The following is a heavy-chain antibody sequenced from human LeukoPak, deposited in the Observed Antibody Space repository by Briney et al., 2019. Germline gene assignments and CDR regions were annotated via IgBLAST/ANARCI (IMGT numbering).Heavy chain of an antibody. J-gene: IGHJ4*02. CDR1: GFTFSSYG. Sequence: PGGTLRLSCAASGFTFSSYGMSWIRQPPGKGLEWIGEINHSGSTNYNPSLKSRVTISVDTSKNQFSLKLSSVTAADTAVYSCARDSGPLYDKRGSYTGLECDYWGLGTLVTVSS. CDR3: ARDSGPLYDKRGSYTGLECDY. CDR2: INHSGST. V-gene: IGHV4-34*01. D-gene: IGHD3-22*01.